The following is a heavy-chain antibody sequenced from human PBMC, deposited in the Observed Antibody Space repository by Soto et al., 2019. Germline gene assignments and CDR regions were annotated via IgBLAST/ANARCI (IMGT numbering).Heavy chain of an antibody. CDR2: INHSGST. D-gene: IGHD3-3*01. V-gene: IGHV4-34*01. CDR3: ARVRITIFGVVIPFGAGGMDV. CDR1: GGSFSGYY. J-gene: IGHJ6*02. Sequence: QVQLQQWGAGLLKPSETLSLTCAVYGGSFSGYYWSWIRQPPGKGLEWIGEINHSGSTNYNPSLNSRVTVSVDTSKNQYSLKLSSVTAADTAVYYCARVRITIFGVVIPFGAGGMDVWGQGTTVTVSS.